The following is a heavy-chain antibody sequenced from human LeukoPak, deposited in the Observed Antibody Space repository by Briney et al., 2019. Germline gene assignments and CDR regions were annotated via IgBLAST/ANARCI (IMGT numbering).Heavy chain of an antibody. D-gene: IGHD3-16*01. V-gene: IGHV4-39*07. CDR2: IYDSGST. J-gene: IGHJ5*02. CDR1: GGSITSTSDL. CDR3: ARERGSWFDP. Sequence: SETLSLTCSVSGGSITSTSDLWGWIRQSPGKGLEWIESIYDSGSTYYNPSLKSRVTISVDTSKNQFSLKVSSVTAADTAVYYCARERGSWFDPWGQGTLVTVSS.